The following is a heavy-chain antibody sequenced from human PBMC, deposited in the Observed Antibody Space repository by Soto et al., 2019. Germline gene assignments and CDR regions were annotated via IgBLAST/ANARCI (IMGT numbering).Heavy chain of an antibody. J-gene: IGHJ5*01. Sequence: RLSFAAFGFTFRDYSLNWVRQAPGKGLEWVSSITSKSTYIYYADSVKGRFTISRDNAKSSLYLQMDSLRADDTAVYFCARSGVAALDSWGQGTLVTVSS. V-gene: IGHV3-21*06. CDR2: ITSKSTYI. CDR3: ARSGVAALDS. D-gene: IGHD2-8*01. CDR1: GFTFRDYS.